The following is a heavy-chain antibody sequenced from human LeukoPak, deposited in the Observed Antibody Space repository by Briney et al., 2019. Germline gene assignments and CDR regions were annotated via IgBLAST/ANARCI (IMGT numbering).Heavy chain of an antibody. D-gene: IGHD3-3*01. Sequence: SETLSLTCTVSGGSISSGSYYWSWIRQPAGKGLEWIGRIYTSGSTNYNPSLKSRVTISVDTSKNQFSLKLSSVTAADTAVYYCGAYDFWSGTGDYWGQGTLVTVSS. CDR3: GAYDFWSGTGDY. V-gene: IGHV4-61*02. J-gene: IGHJ4*02. CDR2: IYTSGST. CDR1: GGSISSGSYY.